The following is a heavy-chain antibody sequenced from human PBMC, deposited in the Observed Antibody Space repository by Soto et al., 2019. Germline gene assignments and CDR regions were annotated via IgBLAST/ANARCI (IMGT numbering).Heavy chain of an antibody. CDR1: GFTFSNAW. D-gene: IGHD2-2*01. CDR2: IKSKTDGGTT. V-gene: IGHV3-15*07. J-gene: IGHJ4*02. CDR3: LVVVVPAAYPHFDY. Sequence: EVQLVESGGGLVKPGGSLRLSCAASGFTFSNAWMNWVRQAPGKGLEWVGRIKSKTDGGTTDYAAPVKGRFTISRDDSKNTLYLQMNSLKTEDTDVYYCLVVVVPAAYPHFDYWGQGTLVTVSS.